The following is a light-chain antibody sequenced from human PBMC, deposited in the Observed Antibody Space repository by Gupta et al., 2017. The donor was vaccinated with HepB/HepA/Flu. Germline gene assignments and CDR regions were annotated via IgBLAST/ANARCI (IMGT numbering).Light chain of an antibody. CDR3: QQCSSWPRVT. CDR2: DAS. J-gene: IGKJ4*01. Sequence: EIVLTQSPATLSLSPGERATLSCRASQSVSTSLAWYQQKPGQAPRLLIYDASSRATDIPARFSGSGYETDFTLTISGREPEDFAVYYCQQCSSWPRVTFGGGTRVEI. CDR1: QSVSTS. V-gene: IGKV3-11*01.